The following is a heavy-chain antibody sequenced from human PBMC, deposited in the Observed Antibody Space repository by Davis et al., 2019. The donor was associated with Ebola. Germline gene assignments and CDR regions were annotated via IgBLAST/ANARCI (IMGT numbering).Heavy chain of an antibody. J-gene: IGHJ4*02. Sequence: SETLSLTCAVSGGSISSSNWWSWVRQPPGKGLEWIGEIYHSGSTNYNPSLKSRVTISVDTSKNQFSLKLSSVTAADTAVYYCARLRGVWGSYRNYFDYWGQGTLVTVSS. CDR2: IYHSGST. CDR1: GGSISSSNW. V-gene: IGHV4-4*02. CDR3: ARLRGVWGSYRNYFDY. D-gene: IGHD3-16*02.